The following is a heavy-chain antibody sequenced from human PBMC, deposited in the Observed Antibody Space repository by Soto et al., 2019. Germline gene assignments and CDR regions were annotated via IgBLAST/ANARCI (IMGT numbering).Heavy chain of an antibody. V-gene: IGHV1-3*01. CDR2: DNVGNCNK. CDR1: GYAFTRPA. CDR3: ARGDGPGKWRFDY. D-gene: IGHD3-10*01. J-gene: IGHJ4*02. Sequence: ASVKVSCKAFGYAFTRPALHWVRRAPGQSIGWVGADNVGNCNKEHSRNFQDSAIHARDTSANTASLELSGLKSQDTAVYYCARGDGPGKWRFDYWGRGTLVTVSS.